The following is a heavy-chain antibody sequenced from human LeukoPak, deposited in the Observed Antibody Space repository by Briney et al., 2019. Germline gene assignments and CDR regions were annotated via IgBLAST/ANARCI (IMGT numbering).Heavy chain of an antibody. CDR3: TRGVYAFDY. Sequence: GGSLRLSCGVSGFTLSNNWMHWVRQAPGKGLVWVSRIKSDGTSTFYADSVKGRFTISRDSAENTLYLQMNSLTIEDTAVYYCTRGVYAFDYWGQEPWSPSPQ. CDR1: GFTLSNNW. D-gene: IGHD5/OR15-5a*01. J-gene: IGHJ4*01. V-gene: IGHV3-74*01. CDR2: IKSDGTST.